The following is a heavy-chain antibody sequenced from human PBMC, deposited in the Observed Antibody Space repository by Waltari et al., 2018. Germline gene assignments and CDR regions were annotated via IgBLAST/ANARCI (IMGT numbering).Heavy chain of an antibody. CDR2: ITGNENP. V-gene: IGHV1-3*01. D-gene: IGHD3-10*01. CDR1: GYTVFAYP. J-gene: IGHJ4*02. CDR3: ASGRERSYGSSNYYQLDY. Sequence: QVQLVQSGAEMKKPGASVTLSCKASGYTVFAYPIHWVRQAPGQRLEWMGWITGNENPKYSQRFQGRGTITRDRAASTTYMDLSTLRTEDTAVYYCASGRERSYGSSNYYQLDYWGQGTLVTVSS.